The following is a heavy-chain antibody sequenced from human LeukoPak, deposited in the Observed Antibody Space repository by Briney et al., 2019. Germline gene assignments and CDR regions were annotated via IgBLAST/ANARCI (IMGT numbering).Heavy chain of an antibody. CDR1: RFTFSNCA. V-gene: IGHV3-23*01. CDR3: AKKMSGVYSSSDY. CDR2: ISGSAGST. D-gene: IGHD6-6*01. Sequence: PGGSLRLSCGASRFTFSNCAKIWLRQAPGNGLEWVSAISGSAGSTYYADSVKGRLTISRDNSKNTLYLQMNSLRAEDTAVYYCAKKMSGVYSSSDYWGQGTLVTVSS. J-gene: IGHJ4*02.